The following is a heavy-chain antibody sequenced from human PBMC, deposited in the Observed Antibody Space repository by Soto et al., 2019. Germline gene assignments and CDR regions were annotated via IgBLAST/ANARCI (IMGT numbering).Heavy chain of an antibody. D-gene: IGHD6-19*01. V-gene: IGHV5-10-1*01. CDR2: IDPSDSYT. CDR1: GYSFTSYW. Sequence: PGESLKISCKGSGYSFTSYWISWVRQMPGKGLEWMGRIDPSDSYTNYSPSFQGHVTISADKSISTAYLQWSSLKASDTAMYYCASHLHDSSGWGTNPKYYYYGMDVWGQGTTVTVSS. CDR3: ASHLHDSSGWGTNPKYYYYGMDV. J-gene: IGHJ6*02.